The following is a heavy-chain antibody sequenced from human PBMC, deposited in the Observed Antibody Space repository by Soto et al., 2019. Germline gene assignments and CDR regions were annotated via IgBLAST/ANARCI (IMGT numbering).Heavy chain of an antibody. CDR3: AKDSKRDYDSSGYYLPREGYYFDY. V-gene: IGHV3-23*01. Sequence: GSLRLSCAASGFTFSSYAMSWVRQAPGKGLEWVSAISGSGGSTYYADSVKGRFTISRDNSKNTLYLQMNSLRAEDTAVYYCAKDSKRDYDSSGYYLPREGYYFDYWGQGTLVTVSS. J-gene: IGHJ4*02. CDR1: GFTFSSYA. D-gene: IGHD3-22*01. CDR2: ISGSGGST.